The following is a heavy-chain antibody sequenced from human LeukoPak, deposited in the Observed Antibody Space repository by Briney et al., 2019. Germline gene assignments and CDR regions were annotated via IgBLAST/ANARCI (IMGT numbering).Heavy chain of an antibody. CDR1: GYTFTSYG. J-gene: IGHJ6*03. V-gene: IGHV1-18*01. CDR3: ARNVDIVATIMGDYMDV. D-gene: IGHD5-12*01. CDR2: ISAYNGNT. Sequence: ASVKVSCKASGYTFTSYGISWVRQAPGQGLEWMGWISAYNGNTNYAQKLQGRVTVTTDTSTSTAYMELRSLRSDDTAAYYCARNVDIVATIMGDYMDVWGKGTTVTVSS.